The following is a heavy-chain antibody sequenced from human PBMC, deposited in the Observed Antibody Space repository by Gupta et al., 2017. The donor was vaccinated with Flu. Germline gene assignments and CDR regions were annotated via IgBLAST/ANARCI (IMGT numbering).Heavy chain of an antibody. D-gene: IGHD5-18*01. V-gene: IGHV4-31*01. CDR2: LSYLGAT. J-gene: IGHJ4*02. Sequence: QVHLQESGPGLVKPSQTLSLNCTVFGGSINGGGNYWSWIRQHPGRGLEWLASLSYLGATFYSPSLNSLLTIPADTSRDLFSLRLSSLTAADTAVYYCARGLRGYIYGCPLDSWGPGALVTVSS. CDR1: GGSINGGGNY. CDR3: ARGLRGYIYGCPLDS.